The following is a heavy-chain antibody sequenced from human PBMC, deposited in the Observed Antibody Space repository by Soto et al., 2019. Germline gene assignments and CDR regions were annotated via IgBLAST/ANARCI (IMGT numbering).Heavy chain of an antibody. CDR3: ARDSDTTISLTAYYFDY. J-gene: IGHJ4*02. V-gene: IGHV3-11*01. CDR1: GFTFSDYY. CDR2: ISSSGSTI. D-gene: IGHD3-3*01. Sequence: GGSLRLSCAASGFTFSDYYMSWIRQAPGKGLEWVSYISSSGSTIYYADSVKGRFTISRDNAKNSLYLRMNSLRAEDTAVYYCARDSDTTISLTAYYFDYWGQGTLVTVSS.